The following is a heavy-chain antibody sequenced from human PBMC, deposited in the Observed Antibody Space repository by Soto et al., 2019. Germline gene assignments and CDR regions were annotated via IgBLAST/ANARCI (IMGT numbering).Heavy chain of an antibody. J-gene: IGHJ5*02. Sequence: QVQLQESGPGLVKPSETLSLTCTVSGGSVSSGSYYWSWIRQPPGKGLEWIGYIYYRGSTNYNPSLKSRVTISVDTSKNQFSLKMSSVTAADTAVYYCARGCYGSLSYYNVDWFDPWGQGTLVTVSP. CDR2: IYYRGST. CDR3: ARGCYGSLSYYNVDWFDP. V-gene: IGHV4-61*01. CDR1: GGSVSSGSYY. D-gene: IGHD3-10*01.